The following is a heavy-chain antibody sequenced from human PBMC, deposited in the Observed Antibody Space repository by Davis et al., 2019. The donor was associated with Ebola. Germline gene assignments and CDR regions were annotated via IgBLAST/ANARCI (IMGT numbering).Heavy chain of an antibody. CDR2: INSDGSST. D-gene: IGHD2-2*01. V-gene: IGHV3-74*01. CDR3: AKANRCSSTSCYWGYYYYGMDV. J-gene: IGHJ6*02. Sequence: GESLKISCAASGFTFSSYWMHWVRQAPGKGLVWVSRINSDGSSTSYADSVKGRFTISRDNAKNTLYLQMNSLRAEDTAVYYCAKANRCSSTSCYWGYYYYGMDVWGQGTTVTVSS. CDR1: GFTFSSYW.